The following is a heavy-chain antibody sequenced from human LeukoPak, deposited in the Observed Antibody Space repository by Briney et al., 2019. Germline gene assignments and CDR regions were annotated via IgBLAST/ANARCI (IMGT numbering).Heavy chain of an antibody. D-gene: IGHD5-12*01. V-gene: IGHV4-34*01. Sequence: SETLSLTCAVYGGSFSGYYWSWIRQPPGKGLEWIGEINHSGSTNYNPSLKSRVTISVDTSKNQFSLKLSSVTAADTAVYYCARVGSGYDYGFSFDYWGQGTLVTVSS. J-gene: IGHJ4*02. CDR3: ARVGSGYDYGFSFDY. CDR1: GGSFSGYY. CDR2: INHSGST.